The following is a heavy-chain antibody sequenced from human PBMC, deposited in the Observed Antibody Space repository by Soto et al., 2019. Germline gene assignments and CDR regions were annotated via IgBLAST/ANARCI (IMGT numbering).Heavy chain of an antibody. V-gene: IGHV3-48*03. Sequence: GGSLRLSCAASGFTFSSYEMNWVRQAPGKGLEWVSYISSSGSTIYYADSVKGRFTISRDNSKNTLYLQVNSLRAEDTAVYYCAKAHNTMVSLDIWGQGTMVTVSS. D-gene: IGHD3-10*01. CDR3: AKAHNTMVSLDI. J-gene: IGHJ3*02. CDR1: GFTFSSYE. CDR2: ISSSGSTI.